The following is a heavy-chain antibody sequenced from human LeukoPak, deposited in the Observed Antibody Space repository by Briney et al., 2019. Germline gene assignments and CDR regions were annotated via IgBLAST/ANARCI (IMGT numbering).Heavy chain of an antibody. CDR3: ARERTAAKFLRYYYYMDV. V-gene: IGHV4-34*01. D-gene: IGHD6-25*01. J-gene: IGHJ6*03. Sequence: RSSETLSLTCAVYGGPFSGYYWSWIRQPPGKGLEWVGEINHSGSTNYNPSLKGRVTISVDTSKNQFSLKLSSVTAADTAVYYCARERTAAKFLRYYYYMDVWGKGTTVTVSS. CDR1: GGPFSGYY. CDR2: INHSGST.